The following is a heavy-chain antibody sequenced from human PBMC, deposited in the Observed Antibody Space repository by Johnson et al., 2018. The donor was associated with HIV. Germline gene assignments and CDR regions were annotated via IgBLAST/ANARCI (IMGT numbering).Heavy chain of an antibody. Sequence: VQLVESGGGLVQPGRSLRLSCAASGFTFSNAWMNWVRQAPGKGLEWLSYMSSSGSTIYYADSVKGRFTISRDNAKNSLYLQMNSLRAEDTAVYYCAREHSSGWSDAFDIWGQGTMVIVPS. J-gene: IGHJ3*02. D-gene: IGHD6-19*01. CDR3: AREHSSGWSDAFDI. CDR1: GFTFSNAW. V-gene: IGHV3-48*03. CDR2: MSSSGSTI.